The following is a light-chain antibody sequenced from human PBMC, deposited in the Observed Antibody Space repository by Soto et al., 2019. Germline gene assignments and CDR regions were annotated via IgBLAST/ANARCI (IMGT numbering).Light chain of an antibody. J-gene: IGKJ5*01. CDR2: AAS. CDR1: QGISTY. Sequence: DIQMTQAPSCLSASVGDRVTIACRASQGISTYLNWYQQKPGKAPKALIYAASNLQGGVPSRFSGSGSGTDFTLTISSLQPEDFATYYCKPSYSSPISSGQGTRLEI. CDR3: KPSYSSPIS. V-gene: IGKV1-39*01.